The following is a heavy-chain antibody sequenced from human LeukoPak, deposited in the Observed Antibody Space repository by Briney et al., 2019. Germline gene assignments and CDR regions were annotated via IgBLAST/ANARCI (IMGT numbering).Heavy chain of an antibody. CDR1: GGSISSGGYY. D-gene: IGHD4-11*01. J-gene: IGHJ4*02. V-gene: IGHV4-31*03. Sequence: SETLSLTCTVPGGSISSGGYYWSWIRQHPGKGLEWIGYIYYSGSTYYNPSLKSRVTISVDTSKNQFSLKLSSVTAADTAVYYCARVQTVELPYFDYWGQGTLVTVSS. CDR2: IYYSGST. CDR3: ARVQTVELPYFDY.